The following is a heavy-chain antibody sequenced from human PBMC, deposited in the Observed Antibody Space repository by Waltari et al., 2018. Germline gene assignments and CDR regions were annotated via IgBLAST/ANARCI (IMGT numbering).Heavy chain of an antibody. Sequence: EVQLLESGGGLVQPGGSLRLSCAASGFTFSSYAMSWVRQAPGEGLEWVANISGSGGNTYYAESVKGRFTISRDNSKNTLYVQMNSLRVEDTAVYYCARVKDGRGWFLYYGMDVWGQGTSVTVSS. CDR3: ARVKDGRGWFLYYGMDV. CDR1: GFTFSSYA. CDR2: ISGSGGNT. D-gene: IGHD6-19*01. J-gene: IGHJ6*02. V-gene: IGHV3-23*01.